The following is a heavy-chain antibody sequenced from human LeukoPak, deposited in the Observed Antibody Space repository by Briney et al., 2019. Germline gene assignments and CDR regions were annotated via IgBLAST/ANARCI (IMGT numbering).Heavy chain of an antibody. J-gene: IGHJ4*02. V-gene: IGHV4-30-4*08. CDR2: IYYSGST. CDR3: VRDSVPNDFWSGYLDY. D-gene: IGHD3-3*01. Sequence: SESLSLTCTVSGGSISSGDYYWRWIRQPPGKGLERIGYIYYSGSTYYNPSLKSRVTISVDTSKNQFSLKLSSVTAAVTAVYYCVRDSVPNDFWSGYLDYCGQGTLVTVSS. CDR1: GGSISSGDYY.